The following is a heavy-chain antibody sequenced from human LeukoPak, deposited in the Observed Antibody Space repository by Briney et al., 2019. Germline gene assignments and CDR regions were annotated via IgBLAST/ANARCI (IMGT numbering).Heavy chain of an antibody. CDR2: ISSSSSYI. V-gene: IGHV3-21*01. CDR3: ARDSHALRYFDWTKTYYFDY. D-gene: IGHD3-9*01. J-gene: IGHJ4*02. Sequence: GGSLRLSCAASGFTFSSYSMNWVRQAPGKGLEWVSSISSSSSYIYYADSVKGRFTISRDNAKNSLYLQMNSLRAEDTAVYYCARDSHALRYFDWTKTYYFDYWGQGTLVTVSS. CDR1: GFTFSSYS.